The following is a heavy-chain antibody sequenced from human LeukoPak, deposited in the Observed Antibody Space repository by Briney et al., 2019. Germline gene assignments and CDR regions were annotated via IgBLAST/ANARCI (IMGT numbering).Heavy chain of an antibody. CDR2: ISSSSSYI. CDR1: GFTFSSYT. CDR3: ARSGYSSGWDY. V-gene: IGHV3-21*01. J-gene: IGHJ4*02. D-gene: IGHD6-19*01. Sequence: GGSLRLSCAASGFTFSSYTMNWVRQAPGNGLEWVSFISSSSSYIYYADSVKGRFTISRDNAKNSLHLQMNSLRAEDTAVYYCARSGYSSGWDYWGQGTLVTVSS.